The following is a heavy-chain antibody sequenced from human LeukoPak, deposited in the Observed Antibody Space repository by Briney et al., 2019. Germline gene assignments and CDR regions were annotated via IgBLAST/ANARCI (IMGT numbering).Heavy chain of an antibody. CDR3: ARDGEAYGWNYAFDY. J-gene: IGHJ4*02. CDR2: VKTDGRTT. V-gene: IGHV3-74*01. D-gene: IGHD1-7*01. CDR1: GFTFSRYG. Sequence: GGSLRLSCAAAGFTFSRYGMHWVRQAPGKGLVWVSHVKTDGRTTHYADSVKGRFTISRDNAKNSLYLQMNSLRAEDTAVYYCARDGEAYGWNYAFDYWGQGTLVTVSS.